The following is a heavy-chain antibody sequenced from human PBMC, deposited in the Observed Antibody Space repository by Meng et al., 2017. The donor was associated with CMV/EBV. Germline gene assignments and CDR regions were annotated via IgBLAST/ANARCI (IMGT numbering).Heavy chain of an antibody. J-gene: IGHJ6*02. D-gene: IGHD3-10*01. V-gene: IGHV3-21*01. CDR2: ISSSSGYI. CDR3: ARLPGTGSGDKDV. CDR1: GFTFSSYS. Sequence: GESLKISCAASGFTFSSYSMNWVRQAPGKGLEWVSPISSSSGYIYYADSVKGRFTISRDNAKNSLYLQMNSLRAEDTAVYYCARLPGTGSGDKDVWGQGTTVTVSS.